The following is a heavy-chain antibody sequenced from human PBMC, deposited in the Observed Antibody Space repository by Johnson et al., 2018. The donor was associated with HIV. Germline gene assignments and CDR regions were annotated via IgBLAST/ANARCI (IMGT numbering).Heavy chain of an antibody. CDR2: ISWNSGSI. J-gene: IGHJ3*02. D-gene: IGHD7-27*01. V-gene: IGHV3-9*01. CDR1: GFTVSSNY. Sequence: VQLVESGGGLVQPGGSLRLSCAASGFTVSSNYMNWVRQAPGKGLEWVSGISWNSGSIGYADSVKGRFTISRDNAKNSLYLQMNSLRAEDTALYYCARWNWGSAAFDIWGQGTMVTVSS. CDR3: ARWNWGSAAFDI.